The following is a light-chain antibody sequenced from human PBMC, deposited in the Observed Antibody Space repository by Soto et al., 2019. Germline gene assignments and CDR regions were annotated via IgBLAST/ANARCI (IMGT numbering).Light chain of an antibody. V-gene: IGLV3-25*03. CDR3: QSADSSGTDEVV. CDR2: KDS. Sequence: SYELTQPPSVSVSPGQTARITCSGDALPKQYAYWYQQKPGQAPVLVIYKDSERPSGIPERFSGSSSGTTVTLTISGVQAEDEADYYCQSADSSGTDEVVFGGGTKLTVL. J-gene: IGLJ2*01. CDR1: ALPKQY.